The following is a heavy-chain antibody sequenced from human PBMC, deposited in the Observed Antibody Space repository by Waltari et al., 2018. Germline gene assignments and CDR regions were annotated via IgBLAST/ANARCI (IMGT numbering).Heavy chain of an antibody. CDR1: GGTFSSYT. CDR2: TIPILGIA. V-gene: IGHV1-69*02. J-gene: IGHJ4*02. CDR3: ARGSIAVAGNYYFDY. D-gene: IGHD6-19*01. Sequence: QVQLVQSGAEVKKPGSSVKVSCKASGGTFSSYTISWVRQAPGQGLEWMGRTIPILGIANDAQKFQVRVTITADKSTSTAYMELSSLRSEDTAVYYCARGSIAVAGNYYFDYWGQGTLVTVSS.